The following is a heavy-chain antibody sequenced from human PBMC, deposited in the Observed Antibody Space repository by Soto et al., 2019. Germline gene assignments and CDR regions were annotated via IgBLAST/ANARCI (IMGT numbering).Heavy chain of an antibody. J-gene: IGHJ4*02. CDR2: IFNNADGT. CDR3: AKGGWLDY. CDR1: GFTFSIYT. Sequence: EVQLSESGGGLVQPGGSLRLSCAASGFTFSIYTMTWVRQAPGKGLEWVSTIFNNADGTYYADSVKGRFTISRDNSKNTLILQMNSLRFEDTAMYYCAKGGWLDYFGQGTVVTVSS. V-gene: IGHV3-23*01. D-gene: IGHD6-19*01.